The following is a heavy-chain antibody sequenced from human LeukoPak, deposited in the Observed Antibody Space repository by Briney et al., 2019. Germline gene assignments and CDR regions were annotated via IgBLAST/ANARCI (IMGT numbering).Heavy chain of an antibody. Sequence: GGSLRHSCAASGFTFSSYAMSWVRQAPGKGLEWVSAISGSGGTTYYGDSAKGRFTIFRDNSKNTVYLQMNSLRVDDTAVYYCAKDARRYSGWYFFDHWGQGTLVTVSS. D-gene: IGHD6-19*01. CDR2: ISGSGGTT. V-gene: IGHV3-23*01. CDR3: AKDARRYSGWYFFDH. J-gene: IGHJ4*02. CDR1: GFTFSSYA.